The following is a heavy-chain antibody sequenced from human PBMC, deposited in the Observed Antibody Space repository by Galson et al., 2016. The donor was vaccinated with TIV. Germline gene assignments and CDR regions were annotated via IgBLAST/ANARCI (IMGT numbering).Heavy chain of an antibody. V-gene: IGHV1-69*13. CDR3: ALGEARRYFLNY. CDR2: IIRLFGTT. Sequence: SVKVSCKASGGSFSSYTINWVRQAPGQGLEWMGGIIRLFGTTKYAQRFQGRVTITADESTSTAYMELSSLRSEDTAVYYCALGEARRYFLNYWGQGTLVTVSS. CDR1: GGSFSSYT. D-gene: IGHD6-6*01. J-gene: IGHJ4*02.